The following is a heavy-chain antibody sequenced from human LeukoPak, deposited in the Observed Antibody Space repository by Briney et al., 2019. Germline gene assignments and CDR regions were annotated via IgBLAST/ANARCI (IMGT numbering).Heavy chain of an antibody. D-gene: IGHD3-22*01. CDR1: GYSISSGYY. J-gene: IGHJ4*02. CDR2: ASHSGGT. CDR3: ARDTYYYDSSGYYPTAGAPTGFDY. V-gene: IGHV4-38-2*02. Sequence: SETLSLTCLVSGYSISSGYYWGWIRQSPGKGLEWIGGASHSGGTYINPSLKSRVTILLDTSKNHVSLRLNSVTAADTAVYYCARDTYYYDSSGYYPTAGAPTGFDYWGQGTLVTVSS.